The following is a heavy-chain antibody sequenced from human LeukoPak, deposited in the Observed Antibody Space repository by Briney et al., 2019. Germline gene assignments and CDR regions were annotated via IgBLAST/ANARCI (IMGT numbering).Heavy chain of an antibody. CDR1: GFTFSNYL. J-gene: IGHJ3*02. Sequence: GGSLRLSCAASGFTFSNYLMHWVRQAPGKGLVWVSRINSDESNTNSYADSVKGRFTISRDNAKNTLYLQMDSLRAEDTAVYFCGRGGNGIDIWGQGTTVIVSS. CDR2: INSDESNT. V-gene: IGHV3-74*01. D-gene: IGHD2-8*01. CDR3: GRGGNGIDI.